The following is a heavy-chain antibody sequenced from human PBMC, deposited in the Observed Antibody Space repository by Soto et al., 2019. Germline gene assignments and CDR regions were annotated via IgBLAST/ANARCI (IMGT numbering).Heavy chain of an antibody. CDR2: ISSSSSTI. CDR3: AREPGGYYDSSGYLNWFDP. J-gene: IGHJ5*02. V-gene: IGHV3-48*02. Sequence: PVGSLRHSCAASGFTCSSYSMSWVRQATGKGLEWVSYISSSSSTIYYADSVKGRFTISRDNAKNSLYLQMNSLRDEDTAVYYCAREPGGYYDSSGYLNWFDPWGQGTLVTVSS. D-gene: IGHD3-22*01. CDR1: GFTCSSYS.